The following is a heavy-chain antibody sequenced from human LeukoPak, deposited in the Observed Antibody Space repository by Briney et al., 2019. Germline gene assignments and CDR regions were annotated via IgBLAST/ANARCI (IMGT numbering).Heavy chain of an antibody. CDR1: GFTFSSYA. CDR2: IKQDGSEK. CDR3: ARRRCSSTSCFFDY. V-gene: IGHV3-7*01. J-gene: IGHJ4*02. Sequence: GGSLRLSCAASGFTFSSYAMSWVRQAPGKGLEWVANIKQDGSEKYYVDPVKGRFTISRDNAKNSLYVQMNSLRAEDTAVYYCARRRCSSTSCFFDYWGQGTLVTVSS. D-gene: IGHD2-2*01.